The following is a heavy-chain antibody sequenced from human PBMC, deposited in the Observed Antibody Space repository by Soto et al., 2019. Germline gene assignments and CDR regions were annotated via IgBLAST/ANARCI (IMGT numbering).Heavy chain of an antibody. CDR3: ARGQRYSSGWYGY. D-gene: IGHD6-19*01. Sequence: QVQLQQWGAGLLKPSETLSLTCAVYGGSFSGYYWSWIRQPPGKGLEWIGEINHSGSTNYNPSLKSRVTISVDTSQNQFSLKLSSVTAADTAVYYCARGQRYSSGWYGYWGQGTLVTVSS. J-gene: IGHJ4*02. CDR2: INHSGST. CDR1: GGSFSGYY. V-gene: IGHV4-34*01.